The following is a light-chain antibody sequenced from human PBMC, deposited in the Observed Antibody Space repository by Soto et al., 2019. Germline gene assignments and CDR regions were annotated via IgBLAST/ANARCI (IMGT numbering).Light chain of an antibody. CDR1: HSVSSN. CDR3: QQYGSSSRT. CDR2: GAS. J-gene: IGKJ1*01. Sequence: EILMTHSPATLSVSPGERATLSCRASHSVSSNLAWYQQKPGQAPRLLIYGASSRATGIPDRFSGSGSGTDFTLTISRLEPEDFGVYYCQQYGSSSRTFGQGTKVDIK. V-gene: IGKV3-20*01.